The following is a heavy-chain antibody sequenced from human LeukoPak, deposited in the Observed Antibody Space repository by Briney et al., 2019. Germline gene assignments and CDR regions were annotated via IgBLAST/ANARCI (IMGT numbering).Heavy chain of an antibody. CDR2: IRYDGSNK. CDR3: AKGVRDWRIGYFDY. CDR1: GFTFSSYG. V-gene: IGHV3-30*02. D-gene: IGHD3/OR15-3a*01. Sequence: GSLRLSCAASGFTFSSYGMHWVRQAPGKGLEWVAFIRYDGSNKYYADSVKGRFTISRDNSKNTLYLQMNSLRAEDTAVYYCAKGVRDWRIGYFDYWGQGTLVTVSS. J-gene: IGHJ4*02.